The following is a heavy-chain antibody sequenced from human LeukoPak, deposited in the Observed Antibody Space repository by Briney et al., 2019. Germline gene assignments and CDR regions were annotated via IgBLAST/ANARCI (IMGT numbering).Heavy chain of an antibody. J-gene: IGHJ5*02. V-gene: IGHV3-15*01. CDR2: IKSRGDGGTT. D-gene: IGHD5-18*01. CDR1: GFNFIDAW. CDR3: VWVRGFNYALDP. Sequence: PGGSLRLSCAASGFNFIDAWMSWVRQTPGTGLEWVCRIKSRGDGGTTEYAAPVKGRFTISRDDSKTTLLLQMNSLRAEDTAIYYCVWVRGFNYALDPWSQGTLVTVSS.